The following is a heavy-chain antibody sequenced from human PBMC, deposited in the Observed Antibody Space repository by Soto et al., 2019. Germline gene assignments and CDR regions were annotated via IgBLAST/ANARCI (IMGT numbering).Heavy chain of an antibody. CDR2: IYPGDSDT. CDR1: GYSFTSYW. CDR3: ARSESPAYYYYGMDV. Sequence: GESLKISCKGSGYSFTSYWIGWVRQMPWKGLEWMGIIYPGDSDTRYSPSFQGQVTISADKSISTAYLQWSSLKASDTAMYYCARSESPAYYYYGMDVWGQGTTVTVSS. J-gene: IGHJ6*02. V-gene: IGHV5-51*01.